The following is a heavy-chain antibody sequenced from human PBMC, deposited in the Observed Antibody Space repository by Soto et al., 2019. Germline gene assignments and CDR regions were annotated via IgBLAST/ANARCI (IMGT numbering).Heavy chain of an antibody. V-gene: IGHV4-39*07. J-gene: IGHJ4*02. CDR2: INYSGST. Sequence: PSETLSLTCTVSGGSVSSSSYYWGWVRQPPGKGLEWIGEINYSGSTNYNPSLKSRVTISVDTSKNQFSLKLSSVTAADTAVYYCARALGYCSGGSCYGSPVGSYFDYWGQGTLVTVSS. CDR3: ARALGYCSGGSCYGSPVGSYFDY. CDR1: GGSVSSSSYY. D-gene: IGHD2-15*01.